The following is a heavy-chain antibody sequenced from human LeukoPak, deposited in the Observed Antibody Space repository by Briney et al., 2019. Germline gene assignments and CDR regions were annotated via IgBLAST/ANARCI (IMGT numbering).Heavy chain of an antibody. Sequence: GGTLRLSCAASGFTFSSYWMSWVRQAPGKGLEWVANIKQDGSEKYYVDSVKGRFTISRDNAKNSLYLQMNSLRAEDTAVYYCARDVNKYSSGWVGFDYWGQGTLVTVSS. CDR3: ARDVNKYSSGWVGFDY. D-gene: IGHD6-19*01. V-gene: IGHV3-7*01. J-gene: IGHJ4*02. CDR2: IKQDGSEK. CDR1: GFTFSSYW.